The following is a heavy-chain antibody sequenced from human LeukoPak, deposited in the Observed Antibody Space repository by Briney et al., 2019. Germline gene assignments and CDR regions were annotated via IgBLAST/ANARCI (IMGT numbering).Heavy chain of an antibody. J-gene: IGHJ4*02. CDR3: ARGGGYNDY. D-gene: IGHD5-24*01. Sequence: LEWMGWISAYNGNTNYAQNLQGRVTMTTDTPASTAYMELRSLTSDDTAIYYCARGGGYNDYWGQGTLVTVSS. CDR2: ISAYNGNT. V-gene: IGHV1-18*01.